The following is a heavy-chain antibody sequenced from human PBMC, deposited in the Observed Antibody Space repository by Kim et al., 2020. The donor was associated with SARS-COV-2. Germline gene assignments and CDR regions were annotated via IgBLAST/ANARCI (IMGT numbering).Heavy chain of an antibody. D-gene: IGHD3-10*01. V-gene: IGHV3-21*01. J-gene: IGHJ6*02. CDR3: ATCPSSGSTGYGMDV. Sequence: DSVKGRTTISRDNAKQSLYLQMNSLRVEDTAIYYCATCPSSGSTGYGMDVWGQGTTVIVSS.